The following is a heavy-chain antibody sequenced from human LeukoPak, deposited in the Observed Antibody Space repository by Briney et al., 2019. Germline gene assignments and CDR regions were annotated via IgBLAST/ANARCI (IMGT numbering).Heavy chain of an antibody. J-gene: IGHJ4*02. CDR1: GYRVTNYW. V-gene: IGHV5-51*01. Sequence: GESLKISCQGSGYRVTNYWIGWGRQMPGKGLECMGIMYPDDSDTTYSPSFQGQVTISADKSISTAYLQWSSLKASDTAMYYCVRLGSGSYPDYWGQGTLVTVYS. D-gene: IGHD1-26*01. CDR3: VRLGSGSYPDY. CDR2: MYPDDSDT.